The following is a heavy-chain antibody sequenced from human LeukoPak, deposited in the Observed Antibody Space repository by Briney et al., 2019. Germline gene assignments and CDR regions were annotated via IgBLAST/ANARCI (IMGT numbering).Heavy chain of an antibody. CDR2: INPSGGST. V-gene: IGHV1-46*01. D-gene: IGHD6-19*01. J-gene: IGHJ4*02. Sequence: MGIINPSGGSTSYAQKFQGRVTMTRDTSTSTVYMELSSLRSEDTAVYYCARDLKRSGWSYWGQGTLVTVSS. CDR3: ARDLKRSGWSY.